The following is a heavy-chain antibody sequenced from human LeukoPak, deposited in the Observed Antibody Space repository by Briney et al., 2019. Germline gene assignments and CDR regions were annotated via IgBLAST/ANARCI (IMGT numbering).Heavy chain of an antibody. CDR3: ARDRGYCSSTSCYLNY. D-gene: IGHD2-2*01. V-gene: IGHV1-69*01. CDR1: GGTFISYA. Sequence: GSSVKVSCKASGGTFISYAISWVRQAPGQGLEWMGGIIPIFGTANYAQKFQGRVTITSDESTSTAYMELSSLRSEDTAVYYCARDRGYCSSTSCYLNYGGQGTLVTVS. J-gene: IGHJ4*02. CDR2: IIPIFGTA.